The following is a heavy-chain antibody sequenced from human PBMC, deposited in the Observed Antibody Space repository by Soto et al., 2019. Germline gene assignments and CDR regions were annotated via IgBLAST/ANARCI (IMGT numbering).Heavy chain of an antibody. CDR2: TYYRSKWNN. J-gene: IGHJ4*02. V-gene: IGHV6-1*01. CDR1: GNNVSTNSAG. CDR3: ARNSWNAPPAFDF. Sequence: SQTLSLTCVISGNNVSTNSAGWNWIRQSPSRGLGWLGRTYYRSKWNNDYAASVKGRINVNPDTSKNQFSLHLHSVTPEDTGVYYCARNSWNAPPAFDFWGQGIQVTVSS. D-gene: IGHD1-1*01.